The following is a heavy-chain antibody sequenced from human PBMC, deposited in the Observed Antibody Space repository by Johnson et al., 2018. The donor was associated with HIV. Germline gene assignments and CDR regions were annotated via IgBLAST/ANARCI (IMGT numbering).Heavy chain of an antibody. J-gene: IGHJ3*02. CDR3: AKGLVYADPDDAVDI. V-gene: IGHV3-30*02. CDR2: IRYDGSNK. D-gene: IGHD2-8*01. CDR1: GFTFSSYG. Sequence: QVQLVESGGGVVQPGGSLRLSCAASGFTFSSYGMHWVRQAPGKGLEWVAFIRYDGSNKYYADSVKGRFTISRDNSKNTLYLQMNSLRAEDTAVYYCAKGLVYADPDDAVDIWGQGTMVTVSS.